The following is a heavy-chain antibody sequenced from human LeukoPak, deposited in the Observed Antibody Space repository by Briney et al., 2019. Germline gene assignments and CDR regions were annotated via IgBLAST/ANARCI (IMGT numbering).Heavy chain of an antibody. V-gene: IGHV1-18*01. D-gene: IGHD3-3*01. J-gene: IGHJ4*02. CDR2: ISAYNGNT. CDR1: GYTFTSYG. CDR3: ARDTITIFGVVTPYFDY. Sequence: ASVKVSCKASGYTFTSYGISWVRQAPGQGLEWMGWISAYNGNTNNAQELQGRVTMTTDTSTSTAYMELRSLRSDDTAVYYCARDTITIFGVVTPYFDYWGQGTLVTVSS.